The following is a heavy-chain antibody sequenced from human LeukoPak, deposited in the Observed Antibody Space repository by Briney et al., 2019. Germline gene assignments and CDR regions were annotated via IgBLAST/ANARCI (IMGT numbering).Heavy chain of an antibody. CDR3: AAHGYSELRYFDWSTNE. D-gene: IGHD3-9*01. CDR1: GFTFSSYW. J-gene: IGHJ4*02. CDR2: IYSDGSST. V-gene: IGHV3-74*01. Sequence: GGSLRLSCAASGFTFSSYWMHWVRQAPGKGLVWVSRIYSDGSSTSYADPVKGRFTISRDNAKNTLYLQMNSLRAEDTAVYYCAAHGYSELRYFDWSTNEWGQGTLVTVPS.